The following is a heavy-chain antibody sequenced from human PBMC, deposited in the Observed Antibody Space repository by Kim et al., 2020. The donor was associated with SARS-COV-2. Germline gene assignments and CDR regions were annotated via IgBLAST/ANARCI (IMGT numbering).Heavy chain of an antibody. CDR2: PGDSET. J-gene: IGHJ4*02. Sequence: PGDSETKYSPSFKGQVTSPADKSISTAYLQWSSLKASDTAMYYCARIGDYWGQGTLVTVSS. CDR3: ARIGDY. D-gene: IGHD2-15*01. V-gene: IGHV5-51*01.